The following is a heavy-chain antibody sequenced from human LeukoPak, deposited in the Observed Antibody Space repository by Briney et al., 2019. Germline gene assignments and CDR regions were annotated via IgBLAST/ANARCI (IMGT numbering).Heavy chain of an antibody. D-gene: IGHD3-16*01. CDR1: GFTFSSYW. V-gene: IGHV3-7*03. CDR2: INHNGNVN. J-gene: IGHJ6*02. Sequence: GALRLSCAASGFTFSSYWMNWARQAPGKGLEWVASINHNGNVNYYVDSVKGRFTISRDNAKNSLYLQMSNLRAEDTAVYFCARGGGLDVWGQGATVTVSS. CDR3: ARGGGLDV.